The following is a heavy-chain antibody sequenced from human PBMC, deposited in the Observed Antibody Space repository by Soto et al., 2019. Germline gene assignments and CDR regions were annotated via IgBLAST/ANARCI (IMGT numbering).Heavy chain of an antibody. CDR3: ARDATMVRGVSEY. V-gene: IGHV4-34*01. CDR2: INHSGST. CDR1: GGSFSGYY. J-gene: IGHJ4*02. D-gene: IGHD3-10*01. Sequence: QVQLQQWGAGLLKPSETLSLTCAVYGGSFSGYYWSWIRQPPGKGLEWIGEINHSGSTNYNPSLKSRVTMSVDTSKNQFSLKLSSVTAADTAVYYCARDATMVRGVSEYWGQGTLVTVSS.